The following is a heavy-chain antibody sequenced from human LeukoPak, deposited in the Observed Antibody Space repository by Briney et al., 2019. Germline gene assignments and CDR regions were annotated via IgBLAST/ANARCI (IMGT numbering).Heavy chain of an antibody. CDR3: ARDQSRYSSYFDY. Sequence: VKVSCKASGGTFSSYAISWVRQAPGQGLEWMGGIIPIFGTANYARKFQGRVTITADESTSTAYMELGSLRSEDTAVYYCARDQSRYSSYFDYWGQGTLVTVSS. CDR2: IIPIFGTA. D-gene: IGHD2-21*01. J-gene: IGHJ4*02. V-gene: IGHV1-69*13. CDR1: GGTFSSYA.